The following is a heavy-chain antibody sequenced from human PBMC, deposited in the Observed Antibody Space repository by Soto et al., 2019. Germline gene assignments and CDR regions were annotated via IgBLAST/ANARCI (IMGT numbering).Heavy chain of an antibody. D-gene: IGHD1-1*01. CDR3: VKSRLSTVYYFDL. Sequence: QPGGSLRLSCSASGFTFSSYAMHWVRQAPGKGLEYVSAISSNGGSTYYADSVKGRFTISRDTSKNTLYLQMSSLRAEDTAVYYCVKSRLSTVYYFDLWGQGTLVTVSS. CDR1: GFTFSSYA. J-gene: IGHJ4*02. V-gene: IGHV3-64D*06. CDR2: ISSNGGST.